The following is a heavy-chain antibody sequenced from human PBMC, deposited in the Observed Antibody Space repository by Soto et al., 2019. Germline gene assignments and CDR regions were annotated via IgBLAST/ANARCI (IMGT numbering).Heavy chain of an antibody. D-gene: IGHD3-16*01. CDR1: GDSVSRNSAA. Sequence: SQTLSLTCAISGDSVSRNSAAWHLIRQSPSRGLEWLGRTYYRSKWYNDYAVSVKSRISINPDTSKNQFSLQLNSVTPEDTAVYYCARAPGGIDAFDIWGQGTMVTVSS. V-gene: IGHV6-1*01. CDR2: TYYRSKWYN. J-gene: IGHJ3*02. CDR3: ARAPGGIDAFDI.